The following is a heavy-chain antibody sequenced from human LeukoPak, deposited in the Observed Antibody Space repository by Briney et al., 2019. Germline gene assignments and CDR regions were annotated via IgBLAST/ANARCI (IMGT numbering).Heavy chain of an antibody. CDR1: GFTVSSNY. CDR3: ARGTDDYVWETDDY. CDR2: IYSGGST. Sequence: GGSLRLSCAASGFTVSSNYMSWVRQAPGKGLEWVSVIYSGGSTYYADSVKGRFTISRDNSKNTLYLQMNSLRAEDTAVYYCARGTDDYVWETDDYWGQGTLVTVSS. D-gene: IGHD3-16*01. J-gene: IGHJ4*02. V-gene: IGHV3-53*01.